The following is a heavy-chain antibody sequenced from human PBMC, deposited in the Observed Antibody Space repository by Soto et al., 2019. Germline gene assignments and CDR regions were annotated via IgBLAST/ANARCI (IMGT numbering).Heavy chain of an antibody. CDR3: ARQVVGVAVAD. V-gene: IGHV4-39*01. CDR2: IYYTGTT. Sequence: SETLSLTCRVSGDSISSSSHYWVWIRQPPGKGLEWIGNIYYTGTTDYNPSLKSRVTISVDTSKNQFSLNLKSVTAADTAVYYCARQVVGVAVADWGQGTQVTV. D-gene: IGHD6-19*01. J-gene: IGHJ4*02. CDR1: GDSISSSSHY.